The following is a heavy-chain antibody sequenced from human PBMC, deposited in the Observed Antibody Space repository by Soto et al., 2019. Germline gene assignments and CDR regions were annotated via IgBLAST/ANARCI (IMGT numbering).Heavy chain of an antibody. CDR3: ARAAWGLMDSYEY. CDR2: IGSGGDT. CDR1: GFTFSSYD. V-gene: IGHV3-13*04. D-gene: IGHD5-18*01. Sequence: EVQLVESGGGLVQPGGSLRLSCVASGFTFSSYDMHWVRQVTGKGLEWVSAIGSGGDTYYPDSVKGRFTISREDAKNSLYLQMNNVKPGDTAVYYCARAAWGLMDSYEYWGQGSLVTVSA. J-gene: IGHJ4*02.